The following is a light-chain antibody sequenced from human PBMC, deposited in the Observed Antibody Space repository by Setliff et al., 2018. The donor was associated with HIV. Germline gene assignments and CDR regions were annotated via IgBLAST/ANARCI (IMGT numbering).Light chain of an antibody. Sequence: QSVLTQPASVSGSPGQSITISCIGTSSDVGGYDFVSWYQQHPGKAPKLMIYDVSQRPSGVSDRFSGSKSGITASLTISGLQPEDESDYYCSSYTASSTLVFGGGTKVTVL. J-gene: IGLJ3*02. V-gene: IGLV2-14*03. CDR1: SSDVGGYDF. CDR3: SSYTASSTLV. CDR2: DVS.